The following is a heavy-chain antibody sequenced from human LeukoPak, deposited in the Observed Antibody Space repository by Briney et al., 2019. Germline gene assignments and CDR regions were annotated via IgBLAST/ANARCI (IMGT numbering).Heavy chain of an antibody. Sequence: PSETLSLTCTVSGGSISSYYWSWIRQPPGKGLEWIGYIYYSGSIYYNPSLKSRVTMSVDTSKNQFSLKLSSVIAVDTAVYYCARSRGGTTGWFDPWGQGTLVTVSS. J-gene: IGHJ5*02. D-gene: IGHD1-1*01. CDR3: ARSRGGTTGWFDP. CDR1: GGSISSYY. CDR2: IYYSGSI. V-gene: IGHV4-59*04.